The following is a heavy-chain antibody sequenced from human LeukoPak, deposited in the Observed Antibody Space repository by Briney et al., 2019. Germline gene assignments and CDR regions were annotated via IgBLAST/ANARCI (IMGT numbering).Heavy chain of an antibody. CDR1: GYTFTGYY. D-gene: IGHD4-23*01. J-gene: IGHJ4*02. Sequence: ASVKVSCKASGYTFTGYYMHWVRQAPGQGLEWMGRINPNSGGTNYAQKFQGRVTMTRDTSISTAYMELSRLRSDDTAVYYCARDSGYGGNSNWYDWGQGTLVTVSS. CDR3: ARDSGYGGNSNWYD. CDR2: INPNSGGT. V-gene: IGHV1-2*06.